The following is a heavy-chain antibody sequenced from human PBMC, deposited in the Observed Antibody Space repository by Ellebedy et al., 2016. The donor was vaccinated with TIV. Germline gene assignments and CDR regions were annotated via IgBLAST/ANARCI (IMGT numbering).Heavy chain of an antibody. Sequence: MPSETLSLTCTVSGGSISSYYWSWIRQPPGKGLAWIGYIYYSGSTNYNPSLKSRVTISVDTSKNQFSLKLSPVTAADTDVYYCARLSRELLGDFDYWGQGTLVTVSS. CDR3: ARLSRELLGDFDY. D-gene: IGHD1-26*01. CDR1: GGSISSYY. J-gene: IGHJ4*02. V-gene: IGHV4-59*08. CDR2: IYYSGST.